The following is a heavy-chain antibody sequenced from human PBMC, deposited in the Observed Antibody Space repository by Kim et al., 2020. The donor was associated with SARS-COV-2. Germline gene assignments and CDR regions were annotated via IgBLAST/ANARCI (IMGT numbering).Heavy chain of an antibody. CDR3: ARHWRYSSSNRSPYYYYGMDV. D-gene: IGHD6-6*01. J-gene: IGHJ6*02. CDR2: IYPGDSDT. V-gene: IGHV5-51*01. CDR1: GYSFTSYW. Sequence: GESLKISCKGSGYSFTSYWIGWVRQMPGKGLEWMGIIYPGDSDTRYSPSFQGQVTISADKSISTAYLQWSSLKASDTAMYYCARHWRYSSSNRSPYYYYGMDVWGQGTTVTVSS.